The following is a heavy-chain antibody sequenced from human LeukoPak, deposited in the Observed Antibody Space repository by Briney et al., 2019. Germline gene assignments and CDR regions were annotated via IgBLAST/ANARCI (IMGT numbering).Heavy chain of an antibody. CDR1: GGSFSGYY. V-gene: IGHV4-34*01. CDR2: INHSGST. CDR3: ARIAYSSGYYLSDRRRWFDP. J-gene: IGHJ5*02. D-gene: IGHD3-22*01. Sequence: SETLSLTCAVYGGSFSGYYWSWIRQPPGKGLEWIGEINHSGSTNYNPSLKSRVTISVDTSKNQFSLKLSSVTAADTAVYYCARIAYSSGYYLSDRRRWFDPWGKGTLVTVSS.